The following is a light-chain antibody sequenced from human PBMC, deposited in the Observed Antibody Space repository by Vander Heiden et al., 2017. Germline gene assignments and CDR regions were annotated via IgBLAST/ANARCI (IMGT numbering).Light chain of an antibody. J-gene: IGKJ1*01. V-gene: IGKV1-5*01. CDR2: DAS. CDR3: QQYNSHPTWT. Sequence: DILMTQSPTTLSASAGYRVTVPGQTCHTLSSWLALYQEKPGKAPKLLIYDASSLESGVPARFSGSGSGTEFTLTISSLQPDDFATYYCQQYNSHPTWTFGQGTKVEIK. CDR1: HTLSSW.